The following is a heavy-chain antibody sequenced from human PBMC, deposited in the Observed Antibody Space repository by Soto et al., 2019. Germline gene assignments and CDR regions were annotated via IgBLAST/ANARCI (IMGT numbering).Heavy chain of an antibody. J-gene: IGHJ6*02. CDR2: ISSDGTSR. D-gene: IGHD4-4*01. Sequence: GWSLRLSCASSVFTFISYGMHWVRQAPGKGLEWVAVISSDGTSRFYADSVKGRFTISRDNSKNTLYLQMNSLRAEDTAMYYCAKVRVKDYYYYAMDVWGQGTTVTVSS. V-gene: IGHV3-30*18. CDR3: AKVRVKDYYYYAMDV. CDR1: VFTFISYG.